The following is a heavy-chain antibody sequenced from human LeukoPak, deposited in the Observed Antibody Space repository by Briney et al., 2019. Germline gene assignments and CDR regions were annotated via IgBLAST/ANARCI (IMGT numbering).Heavy chain of an antibody. CDR1: GFTFDNYA. J-gene: IGHJ4*02. CDR3: AKDIWMGNCRGASCSGVFDY. V-gene: IGHV3-9*01. D-gene: IGHD2-15*01. Sequence: GGSLRLSCAASGFTFDNYAMHWVRQAPGKGLEWVSGISWNGAGIGDADSVKGRFTISRDNAKNSLYLQMNSLRAEDTALYYCAKDIWMGNCRGASCSGVFDYWGQGTLVTVSS. CDR2: ISWNGAGI.